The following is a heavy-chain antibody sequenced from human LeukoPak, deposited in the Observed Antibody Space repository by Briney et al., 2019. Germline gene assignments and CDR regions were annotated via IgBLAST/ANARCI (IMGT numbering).Heavy chain of an antibody. Sequence: SETLSLTCAVYGESFVGYYWAWIRQPPGKGLEWIGEIDYTGSTNYNPSLKSRIKMSVDTSKNQFSVNLNSVTAADTAFYFCARVGYPTQRRVLSAVTIPTAGAFDVWGQGTLVTVSS. CDR3: ARVGYPTQRRVLSAVTIPTAGAFDV. V-gene: IGHV4-34*01. CDR2: IDYTGST. D-gene: IGHD4-17*01. J-gene: IGHJ3*01. CDR1: GESFVGYY.